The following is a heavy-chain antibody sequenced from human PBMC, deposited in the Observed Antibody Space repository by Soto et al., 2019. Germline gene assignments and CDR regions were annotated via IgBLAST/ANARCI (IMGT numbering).Heavy chain of an antibody. CDR3: ARSGSSWNLREFDY. CDR2: ISVYNGNT. Sequence: WVSVKVSCKASDYTFTRYGIIWVRQAPGQGLEWIGWISVYNGNTNYAQKFRGRVTMTTDISTTTAYMEMRSLRSDDTAVYYCARSGSSWNLREFDYWGQGTLVTVSS. V-gene: IGHV1-18*01. J-gene: IGHJ4*02. CDR1: DYTFTRYG. D-gene: IGHD6-13*01.